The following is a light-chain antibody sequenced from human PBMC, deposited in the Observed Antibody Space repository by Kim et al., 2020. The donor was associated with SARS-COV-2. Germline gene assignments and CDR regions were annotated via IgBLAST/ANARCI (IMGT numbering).Light chain of an antibody. V-gene: IGKV1-5*01. Sequence: DIQMTQSPSTLSASVGDRVTITCRASQSISSWLAWYQQKPGKAPRLLIYDASRLESGVPLRFSGSGSGTEFTLTISGLQPEDFATYYGQQYDSYSMETYYKHTFGQGTKVDIK. CDR3: QQYDSYSMETYYKHT. CDR1: QSISSW. CDR2: DAS. J-gene: IGKJ2*01.